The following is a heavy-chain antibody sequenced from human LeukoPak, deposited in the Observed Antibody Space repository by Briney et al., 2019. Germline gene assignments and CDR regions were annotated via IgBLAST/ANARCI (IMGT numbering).Heavy chain of an antibody. V-gene: IGHV3-23*01. Sequence: GGSLRLSCAASGFTFSRYWMSWVRQAPGKGLEWVSAISGSGGSTYYADSVKGRFTISRDNSKNTLYLQMNSLRAEDTAVYYCAKDNWAAAASTLFDYWGQGTLVTVSS. CDR2: ISGSGGST. D-gene: IGHD6-13*01. CDR1: GFTFSRYW. CDR3: AKDNWAAAASTLFDY. J-gene: IGHJ4*02.